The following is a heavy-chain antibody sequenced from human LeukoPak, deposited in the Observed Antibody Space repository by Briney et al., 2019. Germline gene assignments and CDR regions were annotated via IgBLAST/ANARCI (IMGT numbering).Heavy chain of an antibody. CDR1: GGTFSSYA. D-gene: IGHD3-10*01. Sequence: SVKVSCKASGGTFSSYAISWVRQAPGQGLEWMGGIIPIFGTANYAQKFQGRVTITADESTSTAYMELSRLRSDDTAVYYCARDHYGYSSGSGFDCWGQGILVTVSS. CDR2: IIPIFGTA. CDR3: ARDHYGYSSGSGFDC. V-gene: IGHV1-69*01. J-gene: IGHJ4*02.